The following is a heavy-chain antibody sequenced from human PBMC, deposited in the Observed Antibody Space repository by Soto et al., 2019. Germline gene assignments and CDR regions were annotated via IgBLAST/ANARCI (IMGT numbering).Heavy chain of an antibody. Sequence: SETLSLTCTVSGGSISSGGYYWSWIRQHPGKGLEWIGYIYYSGSTFYNPSLKSRVTISVDTSKNQFSLKLSSVTAADTAVYYCARETKVRFLERSFDYWGQGTPVTVSS. CDR3: ARETKVRFLERSFDY. CDR2: IYYSGST. J-gene: IGHJ4*02. CDR1: GGSISSGGYY. V-gene: IGHV4-31*03. D-gene: IGHD3-3*01.